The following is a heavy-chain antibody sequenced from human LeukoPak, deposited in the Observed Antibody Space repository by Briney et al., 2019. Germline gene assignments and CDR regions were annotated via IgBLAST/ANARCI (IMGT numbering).Heavy chain of an antibody. CDR1: GFTFSTYA. V-gene: IGHV3-23*01. CDR2: ISASGDTT. CDR3: AKGGGSRNFDY. D-gene: IGHD1-26*01. J-gene: IGHJ4*02. Sequence: GGSLRLSCAASGFTFSTYAMGWVRQAPGKELEWVSSISASGDTTYYADSVKGRFTISRDNSKNTLYLQMNSLRAEDTAVYYCAKGGGSRNFDYWGQGTLVTVSS.